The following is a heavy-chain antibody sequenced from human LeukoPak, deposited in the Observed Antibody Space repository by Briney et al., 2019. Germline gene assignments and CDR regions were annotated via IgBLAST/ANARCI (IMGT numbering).Heavy chain of an antibody. CDR2: IYYTGST. CDR1: GGSISSSSYY. D-gene: IGHD2-21*02. J-gene: IGHJ4*02. Sequence: TTSETLSLTCTVSGGSISSSSYYWGWIRQPPGKGLEWIGNIYYTGSTYYNPSLRSRVTISVDTSKNQFSLNLSSVTAADTAVYYCASLVVVTAMGGLYFDYWGQGTLVTVSS. V-gene: IGHV4-39*01. CDR3: ASLVVVTAMGGLYFDY.